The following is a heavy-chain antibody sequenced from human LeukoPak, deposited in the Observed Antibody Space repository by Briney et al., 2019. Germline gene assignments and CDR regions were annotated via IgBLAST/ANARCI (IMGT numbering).Heavy chain of an antibody. CDR1: GYTFTSYG. CDR3: ARGDSSSWYPALMDV. CDR2: ISAYNGNT. D-gene: IGHD6-13*01. J-gene: IGHJ6*02. V-gene: IGHV1-18*01. Sequence: SVQVSCKASGYTFTSYGISWVRQAPGQGLEWMGWISAYNGNTNYAQKLQGRVTMTTDTSTSTAYMELRSLRSDDTAVYYCARGDSSSWYPALMDVWGQGTTVTVSS.